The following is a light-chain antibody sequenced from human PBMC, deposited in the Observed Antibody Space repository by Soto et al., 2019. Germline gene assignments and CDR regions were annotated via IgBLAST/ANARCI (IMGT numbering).Light chain of an antibody. Sequence: QCALTQPASLSGSPGQSITISCTGTSSDVGGYNYVSWYQQHPGKAPKLMIYDVSNRPSGVSNRFSGSKSGNTASLTISGLQAEDEADYYCSSYTSSTTLVFGGGTKLTVL. CDR2: DVS. J-gene: IGLJ2*01. CDR1: SSDVGGYNY. CDR3: SSYTSSTTLV. V-gene: IGLV2-14*03.